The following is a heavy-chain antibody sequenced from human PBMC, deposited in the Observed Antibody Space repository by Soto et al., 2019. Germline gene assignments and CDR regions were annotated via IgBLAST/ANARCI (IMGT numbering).Heavy chain of an antibody. CDR2: ITTSNGDT. CDR3: ARLAPCSGGNCYSRPLDS. Sequence: QVQLLQSGAEAKKPGASVKVSCKASADTFANYGISWVRQAPGQGPEWMGWITTSNGDTNYAKKFQGRVIMTTDTSTSTAYMEVRSLRSDDTAVYYCARLAPCSGGNCYSRPLDSWGQGTLVTVSS. CDR1: ADTFANYG. J-gene: IGHJ4*02. V-gene: IGHV1-18*01. D-gene: IGHD2-15*01.